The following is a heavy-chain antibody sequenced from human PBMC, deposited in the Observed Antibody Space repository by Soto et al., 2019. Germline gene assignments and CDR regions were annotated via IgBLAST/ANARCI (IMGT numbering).Heavy chain of an antibody. CDR3: MIYDILTGSIAG. CDR2: IRSKAYGGTT. V-gene: IGHV3-49*03. J-gene: IGHJ4*02. Sequence: GGSLRLSCTASGFTFGDYAMSWFRQAPGKGLEWVGFIRSKAYGGTTEYAASVKGRFTISRDDSKSIAYLQMNSLKTEDTAVYYPMIYDILTGSIAGWGQGTLVTVSS. D-gene: IGHD3-9*01. CDR1: GFTFGDYA.